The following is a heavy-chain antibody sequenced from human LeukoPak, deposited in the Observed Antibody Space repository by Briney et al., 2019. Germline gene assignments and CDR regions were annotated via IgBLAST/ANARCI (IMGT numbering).Heavy chain of an antibody. D-gene: IGHD6-13*01. J-gene: IGHJ6*03. CDR3: ARDTAATGRVYYYFYYYMDV. Sequence: SETLSLTCTVSGGSISSYYWSWIRQPAGKGLEWIGRIYTSGSTNYNPSLKSRVTMSVDTSKNQFSLKLSSVTAADTAVYYCARDTAATGRVYYYFYYYMDVWGRGTTVTVSS. CDR1: GGSISSYY. CDR2: IYTSGST. V-gene: IGHV4-4*07.